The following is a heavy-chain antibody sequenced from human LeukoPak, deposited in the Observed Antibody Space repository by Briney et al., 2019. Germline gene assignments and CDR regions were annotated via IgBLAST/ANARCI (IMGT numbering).Heavy chain of an antibody. CDR1: GGSISSGGYS. CDR2: IYYSGST. Sequence: PSQTLSLTCAVSGGSISSGGYSWSWIRQPPGKGLEWIGYIYYSGSTYYNPSLKSRVTISVDTSKNQFSLKLSSVTAADTAVYYCARGDNSGWSQRIDYWGQGTLVTVSS. J-gene: IGHJ4*02. V-gene: IGHV4-30-2*05. D-gene: IGHD6-19*01. CDR3: ARGDNSGWSQRIDY.